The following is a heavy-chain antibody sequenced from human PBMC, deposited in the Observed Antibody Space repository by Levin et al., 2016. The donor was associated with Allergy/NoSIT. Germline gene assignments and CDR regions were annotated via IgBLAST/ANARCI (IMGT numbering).Heavy chain of an antibody. CDR3: VRPMAATGTGVNWFDP. CDR2: IYYTGST. J-gene: IGHJ5*02. D-gene: IGHD6-13*01. Sequence: PGKGPEWIGYIYYTGSTKYNPSPKSRVTISVDTSKNQFSLKLSSVTAADTAVYYCVRPMAATGTGVNWFDPWGQGTLVTVSS. V-gene: IGHV4-59*08.